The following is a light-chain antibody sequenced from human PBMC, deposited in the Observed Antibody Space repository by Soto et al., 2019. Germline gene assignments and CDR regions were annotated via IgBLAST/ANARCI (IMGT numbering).Light chain of an antibody. J-gene: IGKJ3*01. Sequence: EIVLTQSPGTLSLSPGERATLSCRASQSVSNYLAWYQQKPGQAPRLLIYGASSRATGIPDRFSGSGSGTDFTLTISRLEPEDFAVYYCQQYNTSPVTFGPGTKMDIK. V-gene: IGKV3-20*01. CDR1: QSVSNY. CDR3: QQYNTSPVT. CDR2: GAS.